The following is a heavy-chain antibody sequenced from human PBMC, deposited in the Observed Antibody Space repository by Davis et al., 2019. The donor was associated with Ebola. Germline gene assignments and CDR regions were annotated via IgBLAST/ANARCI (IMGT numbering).Heavy chain of an antibody. J-gene: IGHJ3*02. V-gene: IGHV3-21*01. CDR3: ARDDDGFDI. CDR1: GFTFTTYS. CDR2: ISSSSSYI. Sequence: GGSLRLSCAASGFTFTTYSMNWVRQAPGKGLEWVSCISSSSSYIYYVDSVKGRFTVSRDNAKNSLYLQLNSLRAEDTAVYYCARDDDGFDIWGQGTMVTVSS.